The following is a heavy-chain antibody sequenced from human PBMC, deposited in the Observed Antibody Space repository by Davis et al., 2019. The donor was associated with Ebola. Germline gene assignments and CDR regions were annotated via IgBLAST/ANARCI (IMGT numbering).Heavy chain of an antibody. J-gene: IGHJ6*02. V-gene: IGHV1-18*01. CDR3: ASGGITMVQGEPRYGMDV. CDR2: ISAYNGNT. Sequence: ASVKVSCKASGYTFTSYGIIWVRQAPGHGLEWMGWISAYNGNTNYAQKLQGRVTMTTDTSTSTAYMELRSLRSDDTAVYYCASGGITMVQGEPRYGMDVWGQGTTVTVSS. CDR1: GYTFTSYG. D-gene: IGHD3-10*01.